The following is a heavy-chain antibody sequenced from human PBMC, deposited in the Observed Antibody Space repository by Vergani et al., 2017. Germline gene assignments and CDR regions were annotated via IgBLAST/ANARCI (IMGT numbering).Heavy chain of an antibody. D-gene: IGHD1-26*01. CDR3: ARPRLGIVGGGVDY. CDR2: IYNSGNG. V-gene: IGHV4-39*07. Sequence: QMQLQESGPGLVKASETLSLTCTVSGDSIISRSYYWGWIRQPPGKGLEWIGSIYNSGNGDSSSSLKSRVTISVDTSKNQFSLKLSSVTAADTAVYYCARPRLGIVGGGVDYWGQGTLVTVSS. CDR1: GDSIISRSYY. J-gene: IGHJ4*02.